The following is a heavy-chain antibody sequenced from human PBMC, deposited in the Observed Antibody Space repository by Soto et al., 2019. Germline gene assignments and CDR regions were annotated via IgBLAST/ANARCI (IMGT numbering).Heavy chain of an antibody. CDR1: GYSYTNYW. V-gene: IGHV5-51*07. CDR2: IHPGDSDT. CDR3: ARHNRYSSTWFEGWFDP. J-gene: IGHJ5*02. D-gene: IGHD6-13*01. Sequence: PRESLKISCQGSGYSYTNYWVGWVHQIPGRGLEWMGIIHPGDSDTRYSPFFQGQVTISADKSISTAYLQWSSLKASDTAMYYCARHNRYSSTWFEGWFDPWGQGTLVTVSS.